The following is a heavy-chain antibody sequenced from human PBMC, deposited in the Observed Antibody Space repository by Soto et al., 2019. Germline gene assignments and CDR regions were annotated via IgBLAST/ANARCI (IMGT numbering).Heavy chain of an antibody. D-gene: IGHD2-21*01. CDR3: ARTRMIESWIDY. CDR1: GDSISTYY. V-gene: IGHV4-59*01. J-gene: IGHJ4*01. CDR2: VYYSGST. Sequence: PSETLSLTCDVSGDSISTYYWSLIRQPPGKGLEWIGYVYYSGSTLYNPSLESRVTLSIDMSKKQVSLKLSSVIAADTAVYYCARTRMIESWIDYWGHGTLVT.